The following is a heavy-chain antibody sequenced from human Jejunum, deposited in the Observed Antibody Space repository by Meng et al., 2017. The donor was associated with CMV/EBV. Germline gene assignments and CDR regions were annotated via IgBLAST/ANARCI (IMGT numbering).Heavy chain of an antibody. CDR2: ISTDGNSA. CDR1: GFTFSSYW. D-gene: IGHD1-14*01. V-gene: IGHV3-74*01. CDR3: AAGFNRADY. J-gene: IGHJ4*02. Sequence: SCAASGFTFSSYWMHCVRQAPGKGLLWVSRISTDGNSATYADSVKGRFTISRDNAKNTLYLQMSNLRAEDTAVYYCAAGFNRADYWGQGTLVTVSS.